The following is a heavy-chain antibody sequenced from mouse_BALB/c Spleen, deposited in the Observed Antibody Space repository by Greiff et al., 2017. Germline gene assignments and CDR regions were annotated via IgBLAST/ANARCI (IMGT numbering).Heavy chain of an antibody. CDR2: IYPGDGDT. V-gene: IGHV1-87*01. CDR3: ASYYYGSSYVFFDY. Sequence: VKLQESGAELARPGASVKLSCKASGYTFTSYWMQWVKQRPGQGLEWIGAIYPGDGDTRYTQKFKGKATLTADKSSSTAYMQLSSLASEDSAVYYCASYYYGSSYVFFDYWGQGTTLTVSS. J-gene: IGHJ2*01. D-gene: IGHD1-1*01. CDR1: GYTFTSYW.